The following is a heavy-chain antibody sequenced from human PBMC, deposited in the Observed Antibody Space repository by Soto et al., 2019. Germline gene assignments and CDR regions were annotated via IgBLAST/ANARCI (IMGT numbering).Heavy chain of an antibody. Sequence: SETLSLTCAVYGGSFSDYSWTLIRQPPGKGLEWIGETHHSGRTNYNPSLKSRVTISVDKSKNHFSLKLSSVTAADTAVYYCARSEATVLDYWGQGTLVTVSS. CDR1: GGSFSDYS. CDR2: THHSGRT. J-gene: IGHJ4*02. V-gene: IGHV4-34*01. CDR3: ARSEATVLDY. D-gene: IGHD4-17*01.